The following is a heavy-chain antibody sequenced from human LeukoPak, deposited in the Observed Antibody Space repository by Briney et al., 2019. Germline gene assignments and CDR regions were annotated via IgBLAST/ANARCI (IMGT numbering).Heavy chain of an antibody. CDR1: GGSVRRYY. D-gene: IGHD2/OR15-2a*01. Sequence: SETLSLTCSVSGGSVRRYYWNWIRQPAGKGLEWIGRIQASGTTNYNPSLKSRVTMSVDTSKNQFSLKLNSVTAADTAVYYCARGRTTTSSFDPWGQGTLVTVSS. J-gene: IGHJ5*02. V-gene: IGHV4-4*07. CDR3: ARGRTTTSSFDP. CDR2: IQASGTT.